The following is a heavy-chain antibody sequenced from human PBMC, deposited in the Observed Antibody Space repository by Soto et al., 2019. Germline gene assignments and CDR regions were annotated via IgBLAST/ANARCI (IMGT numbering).Heavy chain of an antibody. CDR2: IYSGGNT. CDR3: ARDSSSSSGWGDYYYYGMDV. Sequence: GGSLRLSCAASGFTVSSNYMSWVRQSPGEGLEWVSVIYSGGNTYYADSVKGRFTISRDNSKNTLYLQMNSLRAEDTAVYYCARDSSSSSGWGDYYYYGMDVWGQGTTVTVSS. D-gene: IGHD6-6*01. CDR1: GFTVSSNY. V-gene: IGHV3-53*01. J-gene: IGHJ6*02.